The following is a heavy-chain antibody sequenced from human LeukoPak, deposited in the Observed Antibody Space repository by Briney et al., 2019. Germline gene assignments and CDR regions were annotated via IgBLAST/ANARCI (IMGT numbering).Heavy chain of an antibody. CDR1: GGSISSYY. CDR3: ARARSDPHYFDY. J-gene: IGHJ4*02. V-gene: IGHV4-59*08. CDR2: IYYSGST. D-gene: IGHD2-21*02. Sequence: SETLSLTCTVSGGSISSYYWSWIRQPPGKGLEWIGYIYYSGSTNYNPSLKSRVTISVDTSKNQFSLKLSSVTAADTAVYYCARARSDPHYFDYWGQGTLVTVSS.